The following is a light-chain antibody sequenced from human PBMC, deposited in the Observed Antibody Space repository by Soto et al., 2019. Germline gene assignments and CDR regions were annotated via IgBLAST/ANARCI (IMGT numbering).Light chain of an antibody. CDR1: RSDFGAYNF. CDR3: SSYTSTNTPYV. CDR2: EVT. V-gene: IGLV2-14*01. Sequence: SARTQPPSWSGSPGQSITLSCPESRSDFGAYNFVSWYQHHPGKAPKLILYEVTTRPSGVSSRFSGSKSGNTASLTISRLQADDEANYYCSSYTSTNTPYVFGTGTKGNVL. J-gene: IGLJ1*01.